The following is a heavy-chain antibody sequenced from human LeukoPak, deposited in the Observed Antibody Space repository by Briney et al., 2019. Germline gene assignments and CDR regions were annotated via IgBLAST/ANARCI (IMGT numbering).Heavy chain of an antibody. V-gene: IGHV3-11*01. CDR2: IDFAGSTK. D-gene: IGHD3-22*01. J-gene: IGHJ4*02. CDR1: AFIFSDFY. Sequence: PGGSLRLSCAASAFIFSDFYMSWIRQAPGKGLEWISYIDFAGSTKYFAASVRGRFNISRDNANSLVYLHMNSLRAEDTAVYYCARGLKYYYDSSGYYGGDYWGQGALVAVSS. CDR3: ARGLKYYYDSSGYYGGDY.